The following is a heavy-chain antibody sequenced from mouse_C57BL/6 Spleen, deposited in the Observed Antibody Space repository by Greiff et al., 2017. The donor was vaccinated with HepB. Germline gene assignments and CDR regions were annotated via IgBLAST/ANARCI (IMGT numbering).Heavy chain of an antibody. CDR1: GYAFSSSW. V-gene: IGHV1-82*01. J-gene: IGHJ3*01. Sequence: VKLMESGPELVKPGASVKISCKASGYAFSSSWMNWVKQRPGKGLEWIGRIYPGDGDTNYNGKFKGKATLTADKSSSTAYMQLSSLTSEDSAVYFCARGDYYGSIIAYWGQGTLVTVSA. CDR2: IYPGDGDT. D-gene: IGHD1-1*01. CDR3: ARGDYYGSIIAY.